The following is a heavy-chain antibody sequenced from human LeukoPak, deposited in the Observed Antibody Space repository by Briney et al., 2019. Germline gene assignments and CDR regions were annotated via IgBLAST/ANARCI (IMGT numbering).Heavy chain of an antibody. CDR2: IYSGGST. Sequence: GGSLRLSCAASGFTVSSNYMSWVRQAPGKGLEWGSVIYSGGSTYYADSVKGRFTISRDNSKNTLYLQMNSLRAEDTAVYYCARERYDILTGPDAFDIWGQGTLVTVSS. J-gene: IGHJ3*02. V-gene: IGHV3-66*01. CDR1: GFTVSSNY. D-gene: IGHD3-9*01. CDR3: ARERYDILTGPDAFDI.